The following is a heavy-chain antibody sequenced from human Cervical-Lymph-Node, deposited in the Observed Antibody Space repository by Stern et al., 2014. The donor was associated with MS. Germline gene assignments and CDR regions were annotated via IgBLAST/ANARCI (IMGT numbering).Heavy chain of an antibody. D-gene: IGHD5-18*01. J-gene: IGHJ4*02. CDR1: GFTFSTYW. Sequence: EVQLVQSGGGLVQPGGSLRLSCAASGFTFSTYWMTLVRQAPGKGLERVANIKQDGSDKKYVDSVKGRFPIFRENAKHSMYLHMDSLRAEDTAVYCCARRIQPFDYWGQGTLVTVSS. CDR2: IKQDGSDK. V-gene: IGHV3-7*01. CDR3: ARRIQPFDY.